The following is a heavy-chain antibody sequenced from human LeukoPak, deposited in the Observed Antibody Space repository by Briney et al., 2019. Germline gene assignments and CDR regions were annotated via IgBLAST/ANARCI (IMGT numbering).Heavy chain of an antibody. V-gene: IGHV4-61*02. CDR3: ARDLVGATLRNWFNP. Sequence: SETLSLTCTVSGGSISSGSYYWSWIRQPAGKGLEWIGRIYTSGSTNYNPSLKSRVTISVDTSKNQFSLKLSSVTAADTAVYYCARDLVGATLRNWFNPWGQGTLVTVSS. CDR2: IYTSGST. D-gene: IGHD1-26*01. CDR1: GGSISSGSYY. J-gene: IGHJ5*02.